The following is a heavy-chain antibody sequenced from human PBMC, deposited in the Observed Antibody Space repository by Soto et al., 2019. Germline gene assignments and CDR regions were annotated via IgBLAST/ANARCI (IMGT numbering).Heavy chain of an antibody. V-gene: IGHV4-30-2*01. CDR2: IYHSGST. CDR3: ARAGPPSMVRGTYGMDV. D-gene: IGHD3-10*01. CDR1: GGSISSGGYS. Sequence: SETLSLTCAVSGGSISSGGYSWSWIRQPPGKGLEWIGYIYHSGSTYYNPSLKSRVTISVDRSKNQFSLKLSSVTAADTAVYYCARAGPPSMVRGTYGMDVWGQGTTVTVSS. J-gene: IGHJ6*02.